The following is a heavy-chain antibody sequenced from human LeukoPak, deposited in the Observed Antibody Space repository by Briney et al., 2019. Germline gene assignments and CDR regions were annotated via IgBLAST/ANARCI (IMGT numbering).Heavy chain of an antibody. J-gene: IGHJ6*02. D-gene: IGHD1-26*01. V-gene: IGHV3-9*01. Sequence: GGSLRLSCAASGFTFDDYAMHWVRQAPGKGLEWVSGISWNSGSIGYADSVKGRFTISRDTAKNSLYLQMNSLRAEDTALNYCAKDSSSVVGGDYYYYYGMDVWGQGTTVTVSS. CDR2: ISWNSGSI. CDR3: AKDSSSVVGGDYYYYYGMDV. CDR1: GFTFDDYA.